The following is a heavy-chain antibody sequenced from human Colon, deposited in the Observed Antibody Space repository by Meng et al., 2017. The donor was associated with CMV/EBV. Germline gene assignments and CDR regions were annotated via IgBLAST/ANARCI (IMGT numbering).Heavy chain of an antibody. CDR2: IYYSEST. D-gene: IGHD2-15*01. CDR1: ISSKSYY. Sequence: ISSKSYYWGWIRQPPGKGLEWIGSIYYSESTYYNPSLKSRVTISVDTSKNQFSLKLSSVTAADTAVYYCARRTTYCSGDTCYEKYFDYWGQGTLVTVSS. CDR3: ARRTTYCSGDTCYEKYFDY. J-gene: IGHJ4*02. V-gene: IGHV4-39*01.